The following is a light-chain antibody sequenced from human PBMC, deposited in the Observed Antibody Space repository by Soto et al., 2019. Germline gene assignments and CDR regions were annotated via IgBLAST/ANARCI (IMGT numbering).Light chain of an antibody. J-gene: IGKJ2*02. CDR1: QSVSNS. Sequence: EVVLTQSPATLSLSPGERATLSCRASQSVSNSLAWYQQRPGQAPRLLIYEASKSATGVPARFSGSGSGTDFTLTISSLESEDFAVDYCLQRSTWPWTFGQGTNLEI. CDR3: LQRSTWPWT. V-gene: IGKV3-11*01. CDR2: EAS.